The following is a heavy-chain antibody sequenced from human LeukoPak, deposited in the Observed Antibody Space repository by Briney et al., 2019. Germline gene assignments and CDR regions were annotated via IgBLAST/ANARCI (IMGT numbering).Heavy chain of an antibody. CDR2: INSDGSST. J-gene: IGHJ4*02. D-gene: IGHD3-10*01. CDR3: AREAVGYNYGSGSYDY. CDR1: GFTFSSYW. V-gene: IGHV3-74*01. Sequence: SGGSLRLSCEASGFTFSSYWMHWVRHVPGKGLVWVSRINSDGSSTSYADSVKGRFTISRDNAKNTLHLQMNSLRVEDTAVYYCAREAVGYNYGSGSYDYWGQGTLVTVSS.